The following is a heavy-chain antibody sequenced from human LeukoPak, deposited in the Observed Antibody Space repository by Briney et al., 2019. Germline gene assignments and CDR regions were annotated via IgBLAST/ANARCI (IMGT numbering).Heavy chain of an antibody. Sequence: GGSLRLSCAASGFTVSSNYMSWVRQAPGKGLEWVSVIYSGGSTYYADSVKGRFTISRDNSKNTLYLQMNSPRAEDTAVYYCARHSGWELRGAFDIWGQGTMVTVSS. CDR3: ARHSGWELRGAFDI. J-gene: IGHJ3*02. CDR2: IYSGGST. CDR1: GFTVSSNY. V-gene: IGHV3-53*01. D-gene: IGHD1-26*01.